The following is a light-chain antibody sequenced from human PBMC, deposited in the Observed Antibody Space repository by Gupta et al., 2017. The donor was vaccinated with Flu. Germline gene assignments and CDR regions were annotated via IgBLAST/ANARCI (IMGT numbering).Light chain of an antibody. CDR1: ESISTY. CDR3: QQNDNYRSYI. Sequence: DIQMTQSPSSLSASVGDRVTITCRASESISTYLNWYKQKPGKAPKLLIYAASGWQSGVPSRFSGSGWGKDFTLTINRRQPEDFASYYCQQNDNYRSYIFGQGTKLYI. V-gene: IGKV1-39*01. J-gene: IGKJ2*01. CDR2: AAS.